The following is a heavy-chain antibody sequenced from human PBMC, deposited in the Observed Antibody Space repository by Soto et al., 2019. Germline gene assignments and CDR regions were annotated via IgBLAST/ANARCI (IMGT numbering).Heavy chain of an antibody. D-gene: IGHD1-7*01. J-gene: IGHJ2*01. CDR2: IHNSGNA. CDR1: GGSINTDDYL. Sequence: QVQLQESGPGLVTPSQTLSLTCTVSGGSINTDDYLWSWIRQHPGEGLEWIGYIHNSGNAYFNPSLRSRASLSIDTSTNQFSLNLDSATAADTAVYYCARGPRTTRYFDPWGRGTLVTVSS. V-gene: IGHV4-31*03. CDR3: ARGPRTTRYFDP.